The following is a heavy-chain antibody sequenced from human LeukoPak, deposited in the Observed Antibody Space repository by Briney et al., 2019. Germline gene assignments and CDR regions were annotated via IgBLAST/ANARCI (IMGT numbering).Heavy chain of an antibody. V-gene: IGHV3-30*03. Sequence: GGSLRLSCAASGFTFSSYWMHWVRQAPGKGLEWVTFISYEGTIKRYADSVKGRFTISRDNSKNTLYLQMSSLRVDDTALYYCAREYDLVTGLDYWGQGTLVTVSS. CDR1: GFTFSSYW. CDR3: AREYDLVTGLDY. CDR2: ISYEGTIK. J-gene: IGHJ4*02. D-gene: IGHD3-9*01.